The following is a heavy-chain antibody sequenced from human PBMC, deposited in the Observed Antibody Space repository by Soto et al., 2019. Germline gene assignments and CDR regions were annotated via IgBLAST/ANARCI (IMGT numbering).Heavy chain of an antibody. D-gene: IGHD2-21*02. J-gene: IGHJ4*02. Sequence: QVQLQESGPGLVKPSGTLSLTCAVSGDSISSDKWWSWVRQPTGKGLEWIGEIHHSGRTNYNPSLKSRVTILVETSKNQVSLELSSMTAADTDVYYCARGGDWQFDYWGEGTLVTVSS. V-gene: IGHV4-4*02. CDR3: ARGGDWQFDY. CDR1: GDSISSDKW. CDR2: IHHSGRT.